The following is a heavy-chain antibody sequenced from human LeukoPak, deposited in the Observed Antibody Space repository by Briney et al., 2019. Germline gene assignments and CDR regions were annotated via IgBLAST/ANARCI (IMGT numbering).Heavy chain of an antibody. CDR3: ARALSASGYDFHAFDI. CDR2: ISSSSSYI. Sequence: PGGSLRLSCAASGFTFSSYSMNWVRQAPGKGLEWVSSISSSSSYIYYADSVKGRFTISRDNAKNSLYLQMNSLRAEDTAVYYCARALSASGYDFHAFDIWGQGTTVTVSS. V-gene: IGHV3-21*01. CDR1: GFTFSSYS. D-gene: IGHD5-12*01. J-gene: IGHJ3*02.